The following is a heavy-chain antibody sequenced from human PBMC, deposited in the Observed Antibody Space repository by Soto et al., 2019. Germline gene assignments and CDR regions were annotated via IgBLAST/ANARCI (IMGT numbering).Heavy chain of an antibody. Sequence: EVQVVESGGDLVQPGGSLRLSCVGSGFTFSSHWMHWVGQAPGKGLVWVAHITHDGSSATYADSVKGRFTISRDNAKNTLYLQMNTLRFEDTAVYYCADLFAGFDIWGQGTMVTVSS. J-gene: IGHJ3*02. CDR3: ADLFAGFDI. CDR1: GFTFSSHW. CDR2: ITHDGSSA. V-gene: IGHV3-74*01. D-gene: IGHD3-10*02.